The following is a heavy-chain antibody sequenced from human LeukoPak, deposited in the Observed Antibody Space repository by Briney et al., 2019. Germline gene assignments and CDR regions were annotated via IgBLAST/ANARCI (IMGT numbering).Heavy chain of an antibody. CDR3: ATGTTRDIAAFDY. CDR2: FHPEDCEK. J-gene: IGHJ4*02. Sequence: GASVKVSCKVSGYTLTELSMHWVRQARAKGLEWMVGFHPEDCEKIYTQNFQGRVTMTEDTYKDRPHRALSTQRSEDTAVYYCATGTTRDIAAFDYWGQGTLVTVSS. V-gene: IGHV1-24*01. D-gene: IGHD6-6*01. CDR1: GYTLTELS.